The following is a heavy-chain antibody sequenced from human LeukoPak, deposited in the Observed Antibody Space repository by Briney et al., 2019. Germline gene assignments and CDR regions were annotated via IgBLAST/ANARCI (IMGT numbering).Heavy chain of an antibody. D-gene: IGHD3-10*01. Sequence: PSETLSLTCTVSGGSISGYYWSWIRQPPGKGLEWIGYIHYSGSTNYNPSLKSRVTISVDTSKNQFSLKLSSVTAADTAVYYCARDGAIRGWFDPWGQGTLVTVSS. CDR1: GGSISGYY. CDR2: IHYSGST. V-gene: IGHV4-59*01. J-gene: IGHJ5*02. CDR3: ARDGAIRGWFDP.